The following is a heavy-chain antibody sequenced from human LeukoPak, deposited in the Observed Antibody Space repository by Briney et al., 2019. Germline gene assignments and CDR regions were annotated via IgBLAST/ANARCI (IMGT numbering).Heavy chain of an antibody. V-gene: IGHV1-18*01. CDR1: GYRFNVYD. J-gene: IGHJ3*01. D-gene: IGHD4-23*01. Sequence: ASVKVSCKTSGYRFNVYDILWVRQAPGHGLDYVGWISTYTGRANYAQKFQGRVSVITDTSTSTAYLELTNLTSSDTGLYYCARADGTNSGTNAFGVWGLGTMVTVAS. CDR3: ARADGTNSGTNAFGV. CDR2: ISTYTGRA.